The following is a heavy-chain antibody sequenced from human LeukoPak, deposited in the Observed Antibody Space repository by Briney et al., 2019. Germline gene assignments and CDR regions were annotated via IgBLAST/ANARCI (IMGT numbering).Heavy chain of an antibody. CDR2: IIPIFGTA. CDR3: ARHYYGSGCILYYGMDV. V-gene: IGHV1-69*13. CDR1: GGTFSSYA. Sequence: SVKVSCKASGGTFSSYAISWVRQAPGQGLEWMGMIIPIFGTANYAQKFQGRVTITADESTSTAHMELSSLRSEDTAVYYCARHYYGSGCILYYGMDVWGKGTTVTVSS. J-gene: IGHJ6*04. D-gene: IGHD3-10*01.